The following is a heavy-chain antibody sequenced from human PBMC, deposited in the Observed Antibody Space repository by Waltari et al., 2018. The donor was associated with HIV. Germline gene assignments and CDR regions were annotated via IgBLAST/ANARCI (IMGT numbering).Heavy chain of an antibody. CDR1: GFTFSSYS. CDR3: ARGSFDYYYGMDV. J-gene: IGHJ6*02. Sequence: EVQLVESGGGLVKPGGSLRLSCAASGFTFSSYSMNWVRQAPGKGLEWVSSISSSSSYIYYADSVKGRFTISRDNAKNSLYLQMNSLRAEDTAVYYCARGSFDYYYGMDVWGQGTTVTVSS. CDR2: ISSSSSYI. V-gene: IGHV3-21*01.